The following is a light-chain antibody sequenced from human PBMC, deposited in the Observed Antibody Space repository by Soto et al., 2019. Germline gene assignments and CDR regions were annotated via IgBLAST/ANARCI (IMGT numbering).Light chain of an antibody. Sequence: QAVVTQPPSVSGAPGQRVTISCTGSSSNIGAGYDVHWYQQVPGTAPKLLIFGNSNRPSGVPVRFSGSKSGTSASLAITGLQTEDEADYYCQSFDSSLSGFWVFGGGTKLTVL. CDR3: QSFDSSLSGFWV. V-gene: IGLV1-40*01. J-gene: IGLJ3*02. CDR1: SSNIGAGYD. CDR2: GNS.